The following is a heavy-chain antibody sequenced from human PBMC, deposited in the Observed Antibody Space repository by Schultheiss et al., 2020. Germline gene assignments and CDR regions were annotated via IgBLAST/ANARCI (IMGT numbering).Heavy chain of an antibody. CDR2: IYTSGST. Sequence: SETLSLTCTVSGGSISSGSYYWSWIRQPAGKGLEWIGRIYTSGSTNYNPSLKSRVTISVDTSKNQFSLKLSSVTAADTAVYYCARTTGWFDPWGQGTLVTV. J-gene: IGHJ5*02. D-gene: IGHD1-14*01. CDR3: ARTTGWFDP. V-gene: IGHV4-61*02. CDR1: GGSISSGSYY.